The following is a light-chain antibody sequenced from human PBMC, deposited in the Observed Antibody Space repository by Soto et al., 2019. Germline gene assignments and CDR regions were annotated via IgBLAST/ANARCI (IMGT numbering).Light chain of an antibody. CDR1: QDIDNW. CDR2: TAS. Sequence: DIQMTQSPSTLSASVGDRVTITCRASQDIDNWLAWYQQKPGKVPRLLIYTASTLESRVPSRFSGSGTGTEFTLTISSLQPEDFATYYCLQYNSYSRGTFGQGTQVDIK. V-gene: IGKV1-5*03. CDR3: LQYNSYSRGT. J-gene: IGKJ1*01.